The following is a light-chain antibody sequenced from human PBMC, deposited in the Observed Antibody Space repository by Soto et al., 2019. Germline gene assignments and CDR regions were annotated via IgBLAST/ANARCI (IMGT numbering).Light chain of an antibody. V-gene: IGKV1-27*01. CDR1: QGINNF. Sequence: DIQMTQSPSSLSSSVGDRVTITCRASQGINNFLVWYQQKPGEVPRLLIYAASTLQSGVPSRFSGSGSGTDFTLTISSLQPEDVATYYCQKYGSAPFTFGPGTKVDIK. J-gene: IGKJ3*01. CDR3: QKYGSAPFT. CDR2: AAS.